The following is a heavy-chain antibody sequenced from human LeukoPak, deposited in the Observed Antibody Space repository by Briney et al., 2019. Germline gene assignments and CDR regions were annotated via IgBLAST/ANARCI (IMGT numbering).Heavy chain of an antibody. D-gene: IGHD6-13*01. CDR1: GFTVSSNY. V-gene: IGHV3-53*01. CDR3: AKMRAYSSSWFDY. J-gene: IGHJ4*02. Sequence: GGSLRLSCAASGFTVSSNYMSWVRQAPGKGLEWVSVIYSGGSTYYADSVKGRFTISRDNSKNTLYLQMNSLRAEDTAVYYCAKMRAYSSSWFDYWGQGTLVTVSS. CDR2: IYSGGST.